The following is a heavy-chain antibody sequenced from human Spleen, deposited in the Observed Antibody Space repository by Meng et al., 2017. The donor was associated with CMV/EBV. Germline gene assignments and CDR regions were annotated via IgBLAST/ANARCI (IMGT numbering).Heavy chain of an antibody. Sequence: GESLKLSWSASGCTFNTYDMSWVRQAPGKGLEWVSSIRATDGNTYYTDSVKGRFTISRDDSKNTLYLQVTSLRAEDTALYYCAKDRNYGYYLGMDVWGQGTTVTVSS. D-gene: IGHD3-16*01. CDR2: IRATDGNT. CDR3: AKDRNYGYYLGMDV. J-gene: IGHJ6*02. V-gene: IGHV3-23*01. CDR1: GCTFNTYD.